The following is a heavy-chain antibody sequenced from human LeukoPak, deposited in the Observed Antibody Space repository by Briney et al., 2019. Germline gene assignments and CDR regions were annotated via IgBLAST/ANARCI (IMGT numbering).Heavy chain of an antibody. CDR1: GFSLSTSGMC. V-gene: IGHV2-70*11. D-gene: IGHD1-26*01. Sequence: SGPALVKPTQTLTLTCTFSGFSLSTSGMCVSLIRQPPGKALEWLARIDWDDDKYYSTSLKTRLTISKDTSKNQVVLTMTNMDPVDTATYYCARIRGGSSTWTRDAFDIWGQGTMVTVSS. CDR3: ARIRGGSSTWTRDAFDI. CDR2: IDWDDDK. J-gene: IGHJ3*02.